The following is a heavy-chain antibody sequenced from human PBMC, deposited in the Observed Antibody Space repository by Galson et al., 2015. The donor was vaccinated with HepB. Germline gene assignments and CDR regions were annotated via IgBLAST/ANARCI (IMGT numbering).Heavy chain of an antibody. CDR1: GGTFSSYA. J-gene: IGHJ6*03. V-gene: IGHV1-69*04. CDR3: ARVAVAVAGLYYYYYYMDV. Sequence: SVKVSCKASGGTFSSYAISWVRQAPGQGLEWMGRIIPILGIANYAQKFQGRVTITADKSTSTAYMELSSLRSEDTAVYYCARVAVAVAGLYYYYYYMDVWGKGTTVTVSS. CDR2: IIPILGIA. D-gene: IGHD6-19*01.